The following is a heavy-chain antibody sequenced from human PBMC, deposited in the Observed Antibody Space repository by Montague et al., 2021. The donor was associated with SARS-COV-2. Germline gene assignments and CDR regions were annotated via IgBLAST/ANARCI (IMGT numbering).Heavy chain of an antibody. CDR2: IDSSGTT. CDR3: ARDHEMASQPGYFDA. J-gene: IGHJ4*02. CDR1: GDSMSSGRYY. V-gene: IGHV4-61*02. D-gene: IGHD5-24*01. Sequence: SLSLTCTVSGDSMSSGRYYWTWIRQPAGKGLEWIGRIDSSGTTNYSPSLKSPVTLLVDTSKNQFSLNLNSVTAADTAVYFCARDHEMASQPGYFDAWGQGTLVTVSS.